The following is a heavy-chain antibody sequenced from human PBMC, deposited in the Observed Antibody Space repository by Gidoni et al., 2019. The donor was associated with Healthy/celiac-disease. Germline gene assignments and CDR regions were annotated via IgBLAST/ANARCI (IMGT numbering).Heavy chain of an antibody. V-gene: IGHV3-33*01. CDR3: ARDGNSPGDYYYYGMDV. Sequence: QVQLVESGGGVVQPWRSLRLSCAASGFTFTSYCMHWVRQAPGKGLEWVACIWYDGSNKYYAESVKGRFTISRDNSKNTLYLQMNSLRAEDTAVYYCARDGNSPGDYYYYGMDVWGQGTTVTVSS. J-gene: IGHJ6*02. CDR2: IWYDGSNK. CDR1: GFTFTSYC. D-gene: IGHD2-21*01.